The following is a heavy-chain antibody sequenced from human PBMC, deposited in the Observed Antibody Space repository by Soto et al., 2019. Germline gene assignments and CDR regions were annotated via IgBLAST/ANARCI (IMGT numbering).Heavy chain of an antibody. CDR1: GFSLSTSGVG. J-gene: IGHJ4*02. D-gene: IGHD2-21*02. V-gene: IGHV2-5*02. CDR2: IYWDDDK. Sequence: QITLKESGPTLVKPTQTLTLTCTFSGFSLSTSGVGVGWIRQPPGKALEWLALIYWDDDKRYSPSLKSRLTSTHDTYKTHVLLTMNNLEPVDPGTYYCPHTEPLQGDQRDYWGEGTLVAVSS. CDR3: PHTEPLQGDQRDY.